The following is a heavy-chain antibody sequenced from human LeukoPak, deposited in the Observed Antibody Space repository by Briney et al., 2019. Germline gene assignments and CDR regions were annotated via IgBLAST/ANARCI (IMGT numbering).Heavy chain of an antibody. V-gene: IGHV4-38-2*02. D-gene: IGHD6-13*01. CDR2: IYHSGST. CDR1: GGSVDSSYY. CDR3: ARASPTAAAGMGDY. Sequence: SETLSLTCTVSGGSVDSSYYWAWIRQPPGKGLEWIGYIYHSGSTYYNPSLKSRVTISVDRSKNQFSLKLSSVTAADTAVYYCARASPTAAAGMGDYWGQGTLVTVSS. J-gene: IGHJ4*02.